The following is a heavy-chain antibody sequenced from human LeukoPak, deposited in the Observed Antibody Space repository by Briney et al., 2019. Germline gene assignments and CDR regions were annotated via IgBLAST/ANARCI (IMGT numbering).Heavy chain of an antibody. CDR1: GFTFSDYY. CDR3: ARDIQIVAAWGYYYYGKDV. CDR2: ISSSGSTI. D-gene: IGHD6-25*01. V-gene: IGHV3-11*01. J-gene: IGHJ6*02. Sequence: PGGSLRLSCAASGFTFSDYYMSWIRQAPGKGLEWVSYISSSGSTIYYADSVKGRFTISRDNAKNSLYLQMNSLRAEDTAVYYCARDIQIVAAWGYYYYGKDVWGQGTTVTVSS.